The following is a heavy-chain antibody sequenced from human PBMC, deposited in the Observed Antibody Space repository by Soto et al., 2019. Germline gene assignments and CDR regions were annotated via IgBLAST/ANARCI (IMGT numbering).Heavy chain of an antibody. CDR3: AKTFGDSYGYFVNWLDP. CDR2: ISYDGNDE. CDR1: GFTFSSYG. D-gene: IGHD3-22*01. J-gene: IGHJ5*02. V-gene: IGHV3-30*18. Sequence: QVQLVESGGGVVQPGRSLRLSCAASGFTFSSYGMHWVRQSPGKGLEWVAVISYDGNDEQYADSVKGRFTISRDNFKNTLYLEMNSLRAEDTAVYYCAKTFGDSYGYFVNWLDPWGQGALVTVSS.